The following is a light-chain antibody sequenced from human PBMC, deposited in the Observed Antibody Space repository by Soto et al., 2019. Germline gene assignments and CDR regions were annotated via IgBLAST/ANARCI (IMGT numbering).Light chain of an antibody. CDR1: RSNIGTYT. V-gene: IGLV1-44*01. CDR3: APWDDSLTAVV. CDR2: LNT. Sequence: QSVLTQPPSASGTPGQRITISCSGNRSNIGTYTVHWYQQLPGTAPTLLIYLNTQRPSGVPGRFYGSKSGTSASLAIGGLQSEDEADYYCAPWDDSLTAVVFGGGTKLTVL. J-gene: IGLJ3*02.